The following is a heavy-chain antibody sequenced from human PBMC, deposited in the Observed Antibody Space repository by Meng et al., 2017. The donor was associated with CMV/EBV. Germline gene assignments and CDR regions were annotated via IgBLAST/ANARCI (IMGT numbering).Heavy chain of an antibody. D-gene: IGHD3-22*01. Sequence: QMQLRGPGPRLLSPSATLSLPCTVSGGSISSSSYYWGCIRQPPGKGRGWIGSIYYSGSTYYNPSLKSRVTISVDTPKNQFSLKLSSVTAADTAVYYCARGVVTMIVVYDPWGQGTLVTVSS. CDR1: GGSISSSSYY. J-gene: IGHJ5*02. CDR2: IYYSGST. V-gene: IGHV4-39*07. CDR3: ARGVVTMIVVYDP.